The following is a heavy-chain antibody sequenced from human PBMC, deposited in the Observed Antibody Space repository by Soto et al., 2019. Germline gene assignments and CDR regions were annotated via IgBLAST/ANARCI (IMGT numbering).Heavy chain of an antibody. Sequence: PGESLKISCKGSGYSFTSYWISWVRQMPGKGLEWMGRIDPSDSYTNYSPSFQGHVTISADKSISTAYLQWSSLKASDTAMYYCARHYSPMFHYYYGMDVWGQGTTVTVSS. CDR1: GYSFTSYW. V-gene: IGHV5-10-1*01. CDR2: IDPSDSYT. J-gene: IGHJ6*02. D-gene: IGHD3-10*02. CDR3: ARHYSPMFHYYYGMDV.